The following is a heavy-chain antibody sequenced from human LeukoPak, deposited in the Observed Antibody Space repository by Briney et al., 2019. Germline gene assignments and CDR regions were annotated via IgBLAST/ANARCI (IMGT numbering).Heavy chain of an antibody. D-gene: IGHD3-16*01. J-gene: IGHJ4*02. CDR3: AIPPIPFGGVSDGSFDY. Sequence: GESLKISCKGSGYIFTSYWIGWVRQMPGKGLECMGIIYPGDCDTRYSPSFQGQVTISADKSISTAYLQWSSLNASDTAMYYCAIPPIPFGGVSDGSFDYWGQGTLVTVSS. CDR2: IYPGDCDT. CDR1: GYIFTSYW. V-gene: IGHV5-51*01.